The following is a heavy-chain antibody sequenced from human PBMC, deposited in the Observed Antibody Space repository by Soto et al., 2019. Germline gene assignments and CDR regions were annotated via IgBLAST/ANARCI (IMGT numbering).Heavy chain of an antibody. CDR3: TSRPAGMTYHAVFDF. V-gene: IGHV3-7*03. J-gene: IGHJ4*02. D-gene: IGHD2-21*02. CDR1: GLTFSGHW. Sequence: GGSLRLSCAASGLTFSGHWMTWVRQTPGEGLQWVAAIKPDGSETFYVDSVKGRFTISRDNARNSLFLQMDSLRAEDTAVYYYTSRPAGMTYHAVFDFWGQGTLVTASS. CDR2: IKPDGSET.